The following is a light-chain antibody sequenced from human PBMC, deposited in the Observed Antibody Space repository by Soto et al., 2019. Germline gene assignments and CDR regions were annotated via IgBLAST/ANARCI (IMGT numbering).Light chain of an antibody. CDR1: SSDVGGYNY. J-gene: IGLJ1*01. V-gene: IGLV2-14*01. Sequence: QSVLAQPPSASGSPGQSVTISCTGTSSDVGGYNYVSWYQQHPGKAPKLMIYGVTNRPSGVSNRFSGSKTGNTASLTISGLQAEDEADYYCFSHRGGDSHVFGTGTKVTVL. CDR2: GVT. CDR3: FSHRGGDSHV.